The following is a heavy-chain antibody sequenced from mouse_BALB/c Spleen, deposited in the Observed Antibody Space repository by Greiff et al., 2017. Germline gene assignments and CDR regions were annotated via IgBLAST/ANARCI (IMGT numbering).Heavy chain of an antibody. D-gene: IGHD2-10*02. CDR1: GFTFSSYA. J-gene: IGHJ4*01. CDR3: ARGQYGIPYAMDY. CDR2: ISSGGST. Sequence: EVMLVESGGGLVKPGGSLKLSCAASGFTFSSYAMSWVRQTPEKRLEWVASISSGGSTYYPDSVKGRFTISRDNARNILYLQMSSLRSEDTAMYYCARGQYGIPYAMDYWGQGTSVTVSS. V-gene: IGHV5-6-5*01.